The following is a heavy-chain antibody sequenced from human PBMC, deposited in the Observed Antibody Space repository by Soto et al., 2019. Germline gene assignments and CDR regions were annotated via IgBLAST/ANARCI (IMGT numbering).Heavy chain of an antibody. V-gene: IGHV1-69*13. Sequence: ASVKVSCKASGGTFSSYAISWVRQAPGQGLEWMGGIIPIFGTANYAQKFQGRVTITADESTSTAYMELSSLRSEDTAVYYCASITSGYDYYYYYGMDVWGQGTTVTVSS. D-gene: IGHD5-12*01. CDR1: GGTFSSYA. CDR2: IIPIFGTA. J-gene: IGHJ6*02. CDR3: ASITSGYDYYYYYGMDV.